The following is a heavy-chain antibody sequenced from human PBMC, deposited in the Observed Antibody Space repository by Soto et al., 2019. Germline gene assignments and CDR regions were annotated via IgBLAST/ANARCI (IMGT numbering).Heavy chain of an antibody. V-gene: IGHV3-21*01. J-gene: IGHJ4*02. CDR2: ISSSSSYI. D-gene: IGHD5-18*01. Sequence: PGGSLRLSCAASGFTFSDYGMHWVRQAPGKGLEWVSSISSSSSYIYYADSGKGRFTISRDNAKNSLYLQMNSLRAEDTAVYYCARDQPGYSYGYGLGYWGQGTLVTVSS. CDR3: ARDQPGYSYGYGLGY. CDR1: GFTFSDYG.